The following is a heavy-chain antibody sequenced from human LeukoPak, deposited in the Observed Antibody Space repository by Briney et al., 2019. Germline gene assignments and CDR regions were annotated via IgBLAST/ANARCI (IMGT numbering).Heavy chain of an antibody. D-gene: IGHD2-15*01. CDR3: ARVPSGGPSDY. Sequence: GASVKVSCKASGYSFTSYGITWVRQAPGQGLEWMGWISAYNGNTNYAQRLQGRVTMTTDTSTSTAYMELRSLTSDDTTVYYCARVPSGGPSDYWGQGTLVTVSS. V-gene: IGHV1-18*01. CDR1: GYSFTSYG. J-gene: IGHJ4*02. CDR2: ISAYNGNT.